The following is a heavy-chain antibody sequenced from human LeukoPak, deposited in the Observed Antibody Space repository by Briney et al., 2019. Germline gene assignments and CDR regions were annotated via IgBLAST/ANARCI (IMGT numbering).Heavy chain of an antibody. V-gene: IGHV1-69*04. CDR2: TIPILGIA. CDR3: ARDVRDIVVVPAGYYYGMDV. D-gene: IGHD2-2*01. Sequence: GASVKVSCKASGGTFSSYAISWVRQAPGQGLEWMGRTIPILGIANYAQKFQGRVTITADKSTSTAYMELSSLRSEDTAVYYCARDVRDIVVVPAGYYYGMDVWGQGTTVTVSS. J-gene: IGHJ6*02. CDR1: GGTFSSYA.